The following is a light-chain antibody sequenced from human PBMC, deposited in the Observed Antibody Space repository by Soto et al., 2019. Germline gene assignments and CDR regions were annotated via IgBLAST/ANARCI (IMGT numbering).Light chain of an antibody. CDR2: EVS. Sequence: QSALTQPAAVSGSPGQSITISCTGTSSDVGGYNYVSWYQQHPGKAPKLMIYEVSNRSSGVSNRFSGSKSGNTASLTISGLQAEDEDDYSCSSYTISSTLVVFGGGTELTVL. CDR1: SSDVGGYNY. J-gene: IGLJ2*01. CDR3: SSYTISSTLVV. V-gene: IGLV2-14*01.